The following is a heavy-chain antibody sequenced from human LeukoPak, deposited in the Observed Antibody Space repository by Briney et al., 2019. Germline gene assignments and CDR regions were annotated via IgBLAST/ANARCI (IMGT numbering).Heavy chain of an antibody. D-gene: IGHD5-12*01. CDR3: TREAHVARPFD. CDR2: LSTTGAT. CDR1: GASISSHY. Sequence: PSETLSLTCTVSGASISSHYWSWIRQPAGKGLEWIGRLSTTGATNYSPSLRSRVTLSRGTSRNQFSLKLNSVTAADTAIYYCTREAHVARPFD. J-gene: IGHJ4*01. V-gene: IGHV4-4*07.